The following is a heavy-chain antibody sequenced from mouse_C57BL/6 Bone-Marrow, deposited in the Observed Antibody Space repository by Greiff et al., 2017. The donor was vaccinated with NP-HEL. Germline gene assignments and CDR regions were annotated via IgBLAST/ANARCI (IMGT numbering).Heavy chain of an antibody. J-gene: IGHJ4*01. CDR1: GFTFSSYA. CDR2: ISDGGSYT. CDR3: TRGESCCAMEC. Sequence: EVKLVESGGGLVKPGGSLKLSCAASGFTFSSYAMSWVRQTPDKRPEWFATISDGGSYTYYTDNVKGRFTITRDNAKNNLYLQVSPLKSEDTAMYYCTRGESCCAMECWGTGTSVTVSS. V-gene: IGHV5-4*03.